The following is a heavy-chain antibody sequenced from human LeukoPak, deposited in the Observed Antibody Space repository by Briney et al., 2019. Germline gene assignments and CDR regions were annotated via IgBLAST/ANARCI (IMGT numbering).Heavy chain of an antibody. CDR3: ARIPQQLVHGGDY. D-gene: IGHD6-13*01. CDR1: GGSISSYY. Sequence: PSETLSLTCTVSGGSISSYYWGWIRQPPGKGLEWIGYIYHSGSTYYNPSLKSRVTISVDRSKNQFSLKLSSVTAADTAVYYCARIPQQLVHGGDYWGQGTLVTVSS. CDR2: IYHSGST. V-gene: IGHV4-59*12. J-gene: IGHJ4*02.